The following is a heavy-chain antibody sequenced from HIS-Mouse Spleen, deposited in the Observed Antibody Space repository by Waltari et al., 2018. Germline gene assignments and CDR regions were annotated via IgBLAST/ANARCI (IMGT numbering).Heavy chain of an antibody. CDR2: MNPNSGNT. V-gene: IGHV1-8*01. J-gene: IGHJ5*02. Sequence: QVQLVQSGAEVKKPGASVKVSCKASGYTFTSYDINWVRQATGQGLEWMGWMNPNSGNTGYEQKFQGRVTMTRNTSISTAYMELSSLRSEDTAVYYCARIGSHRRGYSYGYWFDPWGQGTLVTVSS. D-gene: IGHD5-18*01. CDR3: ARIGSHRRGYSYGYWFDP. CDR1: GYTFTSYD.